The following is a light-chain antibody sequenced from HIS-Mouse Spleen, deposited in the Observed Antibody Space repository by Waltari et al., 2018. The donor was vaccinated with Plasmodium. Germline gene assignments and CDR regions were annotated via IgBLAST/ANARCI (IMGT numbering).Light chain of an antibody. CDR3: QQYDNLPYT. V-gene: IGKV1-33*01. CDR1: QYLSNY. CDR2: DAS. Sequence: DIQMTQSPSSLSASVVDRVTITCQASQYLSNYLNWYQQKPGKAPKLLIYDASNLETGVPSRFSGSGSGTDFTFTISSLQPEDIATYYCQQYDNLPYTFGQGTKLEIK. J-gene: IGKJ2*01.